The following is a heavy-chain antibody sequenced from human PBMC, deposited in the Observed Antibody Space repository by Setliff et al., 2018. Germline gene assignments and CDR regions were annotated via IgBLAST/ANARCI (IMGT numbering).Heavy chain of an antibody. CDR3: ARIHGEYGGDFDY. CDR2: IYGMGET. V-gene: IGHV4-59*02. CDR1: GASVRTYY. Sequence: SETLSLTCTVSGASVRTYYWTWIRQPPGKGLEWIGNIYGMGETKYHPSLKSRVTISLDKTKNAFSLRLTSVTAADTALYYCARIHGEYGGDFDYWGQGTQVTVSS. D-gene: IGHD4-17*01. J-gene: IGHJ4*02.